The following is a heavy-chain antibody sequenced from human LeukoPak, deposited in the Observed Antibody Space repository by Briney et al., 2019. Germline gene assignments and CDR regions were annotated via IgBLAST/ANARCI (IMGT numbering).Heavy chain of an antibody. Sequence: PGGSLRLSCAASGFTVRNNYLSWVRQAPGKGLEWVSVIYSGGSTYYADSVKGRFTISRDNSKNTLYLQMNSLRADDTAVYYCARVAVGASDYWGQGTLVTVSS. V-gene: IGHV3-66*01. D-gene: IGHD1-26*01. J-gene: IGHJ4*02. CDR1: GFTVRNNY. CDR2: IYSGGST. CDR3: ARVAVGASDY.